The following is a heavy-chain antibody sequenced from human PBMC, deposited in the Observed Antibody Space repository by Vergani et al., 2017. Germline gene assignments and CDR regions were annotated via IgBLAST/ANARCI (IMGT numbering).Heavy chain of an antibody. CDR3: ARVVFGNYCYYYYMDG. J-gene: IGHJ6*03. V-gene: IGHV4-31*03. Sequence: QVQLQESGPGLVKPSQTLSLTCTVSGGSISSGGYYWSWIRQHPGKGLEWIGYIYYSGSTYYNPSLKSRVTISVDTSKNQFSLKLSSVTAADTAVYYCARVVFGNYCYYYYMDGWGEGTTVTVSS. D-gene: IGHD4-23*01. CDR2: IYYSGST. CDR1: GGSISSGGYY.